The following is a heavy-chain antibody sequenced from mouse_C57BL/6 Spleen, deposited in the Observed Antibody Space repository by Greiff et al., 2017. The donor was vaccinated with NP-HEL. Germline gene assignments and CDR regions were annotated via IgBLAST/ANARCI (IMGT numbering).Heavy chain of an antibody. CDR2: ISSGSSTI. CDR1: GFTFSDYG. Sequence: DVHLVESGGGLVKPGGSLKLSCAASGFTFSDYGMHWVRQAPEKGLEWVAYISSGSSTIYYADTVKGRFTISRDNAKNTLFLQMTSLRSEDTAMYYCARPTKSYYFDYWGQGTTLTVSS. J-gene: IGHJ2*01. CDR3: ARPTKSYYFDY. V-gene: IGHV5-17*01.